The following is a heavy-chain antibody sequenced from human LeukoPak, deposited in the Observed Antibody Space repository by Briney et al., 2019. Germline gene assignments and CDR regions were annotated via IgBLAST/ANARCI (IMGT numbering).Heavy chain of an antibody. V-gene: IGHV1-2*02. CDR2: INPNSGGT. D-gene: IGHD1-26*01. CDR3: ARGVSGSSRAFDI. CDR1: GYTFTGYY. Sequence: ASVKVSCKASGYTFTGYYIHWVRQAPGQGLEWMGWINPNSGGTNYAQKFQGRVTMTRDTSISAAYMELSRLRFDDTAVYYCARGVSGSSRAFDIWGQGTMVTVSS. J-gene: IGHJ3*02.